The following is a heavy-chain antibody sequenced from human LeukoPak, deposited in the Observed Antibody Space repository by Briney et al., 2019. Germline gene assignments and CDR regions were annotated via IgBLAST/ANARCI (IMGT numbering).Heavy chain of an antibody. Sequence: SGGSLRLSCAASGFTFSSYSMNWVRQAPGKGLEWVSYISSSSSTIYYADSVKGRFTISSDNAKNSLYLQMNSLRAEDTAVYYCARRNSYVDYWGQGTLVTVSS. CDR2: ISSSSSTI. CDR3: ARRNSYVDY. D-gene: IGHD1/OR15-1a*01. V-gene: IGHV3-48*01. J-gene: IGHJ4*02. CDR1: GFTFSSYS.